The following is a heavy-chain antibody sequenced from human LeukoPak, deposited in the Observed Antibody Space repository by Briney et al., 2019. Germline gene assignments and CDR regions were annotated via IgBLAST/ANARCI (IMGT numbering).Heavy chain of an antibody. CDR2: ISPRRHTP. J-gene: IGHJ4*02. CDR1: GFTFSSYA. D-gene: IGHD3-22*01. Sequence: GGSLRLSCAASGFTFSSYAMSWVRQAPGKGLEWGSFISPRRHTPSNPHSVDGRFTLSRDNTSNTLYLQMNSLRDEDTGVYYCAIMHGYYDGSGFWVQWGQGTLVTVSS. CDR3: AIMHGYYDGSGFWVQ. V-gene: IGHV3-23*01.